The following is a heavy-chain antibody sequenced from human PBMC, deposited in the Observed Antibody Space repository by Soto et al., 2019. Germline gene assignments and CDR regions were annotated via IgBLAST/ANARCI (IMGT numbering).Heavy chain of an antibody. D-gene: IGHD2-15*01. CDR1: RYTFTGYY. J-gene: IGHJ6*02. Sequence: ASVKVSCKASRYTFTGYYMNWGRQAPAQGLEWMGWINPNSGGTNYAQKFQGRVTMTRDTSISTAHMELSRLRSDDTAVYYCARLCGGSSYSVFYDYYYGMDVWGQGTTVTVSS. V-gene: IGHV1-2*02. CDR2: INPNSGGT. CDR3: ARLCGGSSYSVFYDYYYGMDV.